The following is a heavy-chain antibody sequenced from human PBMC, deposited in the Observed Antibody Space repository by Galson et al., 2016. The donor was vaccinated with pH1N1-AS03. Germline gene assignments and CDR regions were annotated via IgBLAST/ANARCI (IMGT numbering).Heavy chain of an antibody. D-gene: IGHD5-24*01. J-gene: IGHJ4*02. Sequence: QSGAEVKKPGESLKISCKTSGYIFTSYWVAWVRHMPGKGLEWMGIIYPGDSDTRYSPSFQGQVTISADRSINTAHLQWSSLMASDTAIYYGTRQVRDGYNDYFDYWGQGILVTVSS. V-gene: IGHV5-51*01. CDR3: TRQVRDGYNDYFDY. CDR2: IYPGDSDT. CDR1: GYIFTSYW.